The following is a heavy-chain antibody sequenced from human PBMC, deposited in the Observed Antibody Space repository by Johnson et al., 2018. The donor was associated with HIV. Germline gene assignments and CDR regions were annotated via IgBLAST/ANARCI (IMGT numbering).Heavy chain of an antibody. J-gene: IGHJ3*02. CDR2: ITYDGSNQ. Sequence: VQLVESGGGVVQPGRSLRLSCAASGFTFSTYGMHWVRQAPGKGLEWVAVITYDGSNQYYGDSVKGRFTISRDNAKNSLYLKMNSLRAEDTALYYCAILTSGYSRDDLDIWGQGTMVTVSS. CDR3: AILTSGYSRDDLDI. D-gene: IGHD5-18*01. CDR1: GFTFSTYG. V-gene: IGHV3-30*03.